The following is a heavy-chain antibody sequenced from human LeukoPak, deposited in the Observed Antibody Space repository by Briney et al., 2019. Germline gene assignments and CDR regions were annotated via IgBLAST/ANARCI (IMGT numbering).Heavy chain of an antibody. CDR1: GFAFNTFW. Sequence: PGGSLRLSCVASGFAFNTFWMSWVRQAPGKGPEWVANIKPDGSEKSCVESVKGRFPISRDNAKNSLYLQMNSVRAEDTALYYCARGGSWFAPWGQGTLVTVSS. CDR3: ARGGSWFAP. D-gene: IGHD3-10*01. CDR2: IKPDGSEK. J-gene: IGHJ5*02. V-gene: IGHV3-7*01.